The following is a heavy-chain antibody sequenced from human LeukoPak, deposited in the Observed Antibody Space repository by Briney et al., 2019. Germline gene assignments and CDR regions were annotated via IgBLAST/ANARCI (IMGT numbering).Heavy chain of an antibody. CDR2: MNPNSGNT. V-gene: IGHV1-8*01. J-gene: IGHJ4*02. CDR1: GYTFTSYD. Sequence: ASVKVSCKTSGYTFTSYDINWVRQATGQGLEWMGWMNPNSGNTGYAQKFQGRVTMTRNTSISTAYMELSSLRSEDTAVYYCARANDYGDYVFDYWGQGTLVTVSS. D-gene: IGHD4-17*01. CDR3: ARANDYGDYVFDY.